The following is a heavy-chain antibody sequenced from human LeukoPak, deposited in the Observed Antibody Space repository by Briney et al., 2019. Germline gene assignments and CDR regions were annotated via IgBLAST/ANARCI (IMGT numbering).Heavy chain of an antibody. V-gene: IGHV3-30*01. CDR2: ISYDGSNK. CDR1: GFTFSSYA. D-gene: IGHD2-2*02. Sequence: GRSLRLSCAASGFTFSSYAMHWVRQAPGKGLEWVAVISYDGSNKYYADSVKGRFTISRDNSKNTLYLQTNSLRAEDTAVYYCARDSRPNLVPAAIGYAFDIWGQGTMVTVSS. J-gene: IGHJ3*02. CDR3: ARDSRPNLVPAAIGYAFDI.